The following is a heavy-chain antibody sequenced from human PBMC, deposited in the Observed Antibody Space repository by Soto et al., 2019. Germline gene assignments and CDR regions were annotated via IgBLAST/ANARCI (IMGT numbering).Heavy chain of an antibody. CDR1: GGSVSSGGYY. J-gene: IGHJ4*02. D-gene: IGHD4-17*01. Sequence: SETLSLTCTVSGGSVSSGGYYWSWIRQPPGKGLEWIGYIYYSGSTNYNPSLKSRVTISVDTSKNQFSLKRSSVTAADTAVYYCARDHYGDFSFAYWGQGTLVTVSS. V-gene: IGHV4-61*08. CDR2: IYYSGST. CDR3: ARDHYGDFSFAY.